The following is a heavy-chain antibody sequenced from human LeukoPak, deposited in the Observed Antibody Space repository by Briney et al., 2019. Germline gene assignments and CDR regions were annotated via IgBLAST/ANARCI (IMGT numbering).Heavy chain of an antibody. J-gene: IGHJ6*02. CDR1: GFTFSSYA. D-gene: IGHD3-10*01. Sequence: GGSLRLSCAASGFTFSSYAMNWVRQAPGKGLERVSAISGDGGSTYYIDSVKGRFTIPRDNSKNTVYLEMSSLRAEDTAVYYCAKRSRRLTIVRGVPREDVWGQGTTVTVSS. CDR2: ISGDGGST. V-gene: IGHV3-23*01. CDR3: AKRSRRLTIVRGVPREDV.